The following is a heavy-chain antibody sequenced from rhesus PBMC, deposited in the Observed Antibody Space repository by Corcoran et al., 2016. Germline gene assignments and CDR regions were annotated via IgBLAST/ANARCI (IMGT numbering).Heavy chain of an antibody. D-gene: IGHD2-27*01. Sequence: QVQLQESGPGLVKPSETLPLTCSVSGASISSNYWRSLLQAPGKGLEWIGRIYGSGGSTDYNPSLKSRVNISIDTSKNQCSLKLSSVTAADTAVYYCARGCSGIYCPGRFDVWGAGVLVTVSS. CDR2: IYGSGGST. J-gene: IGHJ5-1*01. CDR3: ARGCSGIYCPGRFDV. CDR1: GASISSNY. V-gene: IGHV4S2*01.